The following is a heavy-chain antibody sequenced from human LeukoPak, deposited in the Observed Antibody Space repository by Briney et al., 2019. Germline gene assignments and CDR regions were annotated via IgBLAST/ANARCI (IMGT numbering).Heavy chain of an antibody. J-gene: IGHJ4*02. V-gene: IGHV3-23*01. CDR3: AKGGPLGDTNRFDQ. CDR1: GFTFSSYG. Sequence: GGSLRLSCAASGFTFSSYGMSWVRQAPGKGLEWVSCIRGSGGQPSYSDSGKGRFTIARDNSKNSLYLQMNNLKYEETDVYYCAKGGPLGDTNRFDQWGKGTLVSVS. CDR2: IRGSGGQP. D-gene: IGHD2-8*01.